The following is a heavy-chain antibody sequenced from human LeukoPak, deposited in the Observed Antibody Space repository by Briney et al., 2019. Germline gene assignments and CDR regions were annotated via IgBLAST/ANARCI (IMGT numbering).Heavy chain of an antibody. CDR1: GFTFNHYG. D-gene: IGHD1-26*01. CDR2: IRYDGSSQ. Sequence: GGSLRLSCAASGFTFNHYGMHWVRQAPGKGLEWVTFIRYDGSSQYYAESVKGRFTISRDNSKNTLYLQMNSLRAEDTAVYYCAKGNSGTYSYYYYMDVWGKGTTVTISS. V-gene: IGHV3-30*02. J-gene: IGHJ6*03. CDR3: AKGNSGTYSYYYYMDV.